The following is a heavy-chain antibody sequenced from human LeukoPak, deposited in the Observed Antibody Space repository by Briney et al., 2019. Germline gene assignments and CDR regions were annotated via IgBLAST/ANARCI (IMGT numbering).Heavy chain of an antibody. CDR2: ISGSGSDT. J-gene: IGHJ4*02. D-gene: IGHD6-13*01. CDR1: GGIFSDYY. CDR3: ARVGSIAAAGTPDY. V-gene: IGHV3-11*05. Sequence: GGSLRLSCAASGGIFSDYYMTWIRQAPGKGLEWLSYISGSGSDTNYADSVKGRFTTSRDNAKNSLYLQMNSLRAEDTAVYYCARVGSIAAAGTPDYWGQGTLVTVSS.